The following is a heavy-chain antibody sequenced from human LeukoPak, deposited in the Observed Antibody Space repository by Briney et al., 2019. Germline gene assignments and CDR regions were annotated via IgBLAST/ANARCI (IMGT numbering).Heavy chain of an antibody. V-gene: IGHV1-24*01. CDR1: RYILTELS. J-gene: IGHJ4*02. Sequence: ASVKVSCKVSRYILTELSMHWVRQARGRGLEWMGSFDPENGETVYAQKFQGRVTLTEDTSTDTAYMELSSLRSEDTAVYYCATQIWFGESLFDYWGQGILVTVSS. D-gene: IGHD3-10*01. CDR3: ATQIWFGESLFDY. CDR2: FDPENGET.